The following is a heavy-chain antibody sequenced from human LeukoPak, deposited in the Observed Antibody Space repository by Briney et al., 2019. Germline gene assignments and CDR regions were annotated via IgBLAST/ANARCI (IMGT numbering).Heavy chain of an antibody. D-gene: IGHD3-9*01. Sequence: SETLSLTCTVSGGSIGSTNYYWGWIRQPPGKGLEWIGSIYYSENTYYNPSLKSRVTISIDRSKNQSSLKLSSVTAADTAVYYCASERGAYYDVLTGPFDFWGQGTLVTVSS. CDR3: ASERGAYYDVLTGPFDF. CDR2: IYYSENT. V-gene: IGHV4-39*01. CDR1: GGSIGSTNYY. J-gene: IGHJ4*02.